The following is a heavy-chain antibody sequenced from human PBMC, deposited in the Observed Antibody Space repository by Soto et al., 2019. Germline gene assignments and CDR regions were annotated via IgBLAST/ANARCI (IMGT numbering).Heavy chain of an antibody. CDR3: AKDKTTKGGAFDL. D-gene: IGHD4-17*01. CDR2: ISGSGGST. CDR1: GFTFSSYA. Sequence: GAMTLSFTASGFTFSSYAMSWVRQAPGKGLEWVSAISGSGGSTYYADSVKGRFTISRDNSKNTLYLQMNSLRAEDTAVYYCAKDKTTKGGAFDLCGQGTMVTVS. J-gene: IGHJ3*01. V-gene: IGHV3-23*01.